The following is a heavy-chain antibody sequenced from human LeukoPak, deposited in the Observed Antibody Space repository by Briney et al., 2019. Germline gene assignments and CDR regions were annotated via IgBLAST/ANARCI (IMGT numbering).Heavy chain of an antibody. CDR1: GGSFSGYY. J-gene: IGHJ1*01. V-gene: IGHV4-34*01. CDR3: ARVSGYYQPPEYFQH. Sequence: SETLSLTRAVYGGSFSGYYWSWIRQPPGKGLEWIGEINHSGSTNYNPSLKSRVTISVDTSKNQFSLKLSSVTAADTAVYYCARVSGYYQPPEYFQHWGQGTLVTVSS. CDR2: INHSGST. D-gene: IGHD3-22*01.